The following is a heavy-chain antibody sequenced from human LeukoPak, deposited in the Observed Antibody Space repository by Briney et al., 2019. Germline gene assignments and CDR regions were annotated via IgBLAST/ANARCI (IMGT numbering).Heavy chain of an antibody. CDR3: AKARNDIAAAGTGVDY. D-gene: IGHD6-13*01. J-gene: IGHJ4*02. CDR2: IRNDGSNK. V-gene: IGHV3-30*02. CDR1: GFTFSSSG. Sequence: PGGSLRLSCAASGFTFSSSGMHWVRQAPGKGLEWVAYIRNDGSNKNYADSVKGRFTIYRDESKNTLYLQMNSLRAEDTAVYYCAKARNDIAAAGTGVDYWGQGTLVTVSS.